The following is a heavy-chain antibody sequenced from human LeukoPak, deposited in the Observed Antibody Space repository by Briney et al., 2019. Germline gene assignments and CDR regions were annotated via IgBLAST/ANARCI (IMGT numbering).Heavy chain of an antibody. CDR2: IIPIFGTA. J-gene: IGHJ4*02. CDR3: ARDSSRGYSGYESDY. D-gene: IGHD5-12*01. CDR1: GGTFSSYA. Sequence: GSSVKVSCKASGGTFSSYAISWVRQAPGQGLEWMGRIIPIFGTANYAQKFQGRVTITTDESTSTAYMELSSLRSEDTAVYYCARDSSRGYSGYESDYWGQGTLVTVSS. V-gene: IGHV1-69*05.